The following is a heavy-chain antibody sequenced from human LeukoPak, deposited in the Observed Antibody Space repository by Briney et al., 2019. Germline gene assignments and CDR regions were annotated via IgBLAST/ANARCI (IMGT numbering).Heavy chain of an antibody. J-gene: IGHJ4*02. D-gene: IGHD3-10*01. CDR3: AKGKDPYYYGSGSFDY. CDR2: ISGSGGST. CDR1: GFTFSSYS. Sequence: GGSLRLSCAASGFTFSSYSMNWVRQAPGKGLEWVSAISGSGGSTYYADSVKGRFTISRDNSKNTLYLQMNSLRAEDTAVYYCAKGKDPYYYGSGSFDYWGQGTLVTVSS. V-gene: IGHV3-23*01.